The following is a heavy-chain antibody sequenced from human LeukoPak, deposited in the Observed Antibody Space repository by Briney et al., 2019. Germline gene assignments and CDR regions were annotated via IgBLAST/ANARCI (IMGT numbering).Heavy chain of an antibody. CDR2: INPNSGGT. CDR1: GYTFTSYY. V-gene: IGHV1-2*06. CDR3: ARHYYYDSSGYPLPFDY. D-gene: IGHD3-22*01. J-gene: IGHJ4*02. Sequence: ASVKVSCKASGYTFTSYYIHWVRQAPGQGLEWMGRINPNSGGTNYAQKFQGRVTMTRDTSISTAYMELSRLRSDDTAVYYCARHYYYDSSGYPLPFDYWGQGTLVTVSS.